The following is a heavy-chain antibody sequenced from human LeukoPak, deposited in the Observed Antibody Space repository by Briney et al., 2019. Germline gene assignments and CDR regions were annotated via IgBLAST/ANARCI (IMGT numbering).Heavy chain of an antibody. CDR1: GFTFNTYA. CDR3: ARNSPNYY. CDR2: ISGGGGTT. J-gene: IGHJ4*02. D-gene: IGHD1/OR15-1a*01. Sequence: GGSLRLSCAASGFTFNTYAMSWVRQAPGKGLEWASGISGGGGTTYYADSVKGRFTISRDNSKNTLYLQMNSLRAEDTAVYYCARNSPNYYWGQGTLVTVSS. V-gene: IGHV3-23*01.